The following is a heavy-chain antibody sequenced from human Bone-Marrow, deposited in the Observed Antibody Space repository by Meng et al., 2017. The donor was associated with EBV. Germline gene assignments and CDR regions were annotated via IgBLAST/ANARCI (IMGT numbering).Heavy chain of an antibody. CDR1: GFTLRSYW. V-gene: IGHV3-74*01. D-gene: IGHD2-21*01. CDR3: AKDCFGDKDS. J-gene: IGHJ4*02. Sequence: VQGAECVGGLFCLGGSLRLSSAGSGFTLRSYWVHWVRQAPGKGLVWVSRINPDGSVINYADSVKGRFTISRDNAKNTVYLQMNNLRADDTAVYYCAKDCFGDKDSWGQGTLVTVSS. CDR2: INPDGSVI.